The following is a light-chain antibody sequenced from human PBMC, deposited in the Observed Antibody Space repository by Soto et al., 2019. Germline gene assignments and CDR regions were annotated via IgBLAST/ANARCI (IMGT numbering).Light chain of an antibody. V-gene: IGLV2-11*01. CDR1: SSDVGGYNY. CDR2: DVT. Sequence: QSALTQPRSVSGSPGQSVTISCTGTSSDVGGYNYVSWYQQHPVKAPKLMIYDVTNRPSGVSDRFSGSKSGNTASLTISGLQAEDEADYYCSSYTSSSTPYVFGTGTKVTVL. CDR3: SSYTSSSTPYV. J-gene: IGLJ1*01.